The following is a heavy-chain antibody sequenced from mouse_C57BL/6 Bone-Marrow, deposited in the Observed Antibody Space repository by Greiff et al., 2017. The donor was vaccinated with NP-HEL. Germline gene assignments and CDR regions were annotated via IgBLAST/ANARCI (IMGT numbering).Heavy chain of an antibody. CDR1: GYTFTSYW. CDR3: ASHYYGSSYRYFDV. J-gene: IGHJ1*03. D-gene: IGHD1-1*01. V-gene: IGHV1-72*01. Sequence: QVQLQQSGAELVKPGASVKLSCKASGYTFTSYWMHWVKQRPGRGLEWIGRIDPNSGGTKYNEKFKSKATLTVDKPSSTAYRQLSSLTSEDSAVYYCASHYYGSSYRYFDVWGTGTTVTVSS. CDR2: IDPNSGGT.